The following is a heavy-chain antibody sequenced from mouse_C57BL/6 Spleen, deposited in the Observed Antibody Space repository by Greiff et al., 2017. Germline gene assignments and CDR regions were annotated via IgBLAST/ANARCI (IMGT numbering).Heavy chain of an antibody. CDR2: INPGSGGT. J-gene: IGHJ4*01. V-gene: IGHV1-54*01. CDR3: ARSIYYDCDEEGYYAMDY. Sequence: QVQLQQSGAELVRPGTSVKVSCKASGYAFTNYWIEWVKQRPGQGLEWIGVINPGSGGTNYNEKFKGKATLTVDKSSSTAYMQLTSLPSEDSAVYFCARSIYYDCDEEGYYAMDYWGQGTSVTVSS. D-gene: IGHD2-4*01. CDR1: GYAFTNYW.